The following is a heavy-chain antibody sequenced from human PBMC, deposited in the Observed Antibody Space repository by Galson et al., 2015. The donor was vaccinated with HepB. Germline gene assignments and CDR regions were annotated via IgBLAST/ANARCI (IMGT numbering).Heavy chain of an antibody. CDR2: ISYDGSNK. J-gene: IGHJ4*02. CDR3: ASGGWSKFDS. D-gene: IGHD6-19*01. Sequence: SLRLSCAASGFTFSSYAMHWVRQAPGKGLEWVAVISYDGSNKYYADSVKGRFAVSRDNSKNTLSLQMDRLRVDDTAIYYCASGGWSKFDSWGQGTLVTVSS. V-gene: IGHV3-30*09. CDR1: GFTFSSYA.